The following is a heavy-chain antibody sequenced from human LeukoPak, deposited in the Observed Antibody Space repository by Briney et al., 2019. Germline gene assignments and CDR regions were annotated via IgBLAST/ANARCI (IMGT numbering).Heavy chain of an antibody. D-gene: IGHD2-15*01. V-gene: IGHV3-11*01. CDR1: GFTCSDYY. Sequence: GGSLRLSCAASGFTCSDYYMSWIRQAPGKGLQWISYISSSGATTYYADSVKGRFTISRDNSKNTLYLQMNSLRAEDTAVYYCAKDVGYCSGGSCRNRDLFDYWGQGTLVTVSS. J-gene: IGHJ4*02. CDR2: ISSSGATT. CDR3: AKDVGYCSGGSCRNRDLFDY.